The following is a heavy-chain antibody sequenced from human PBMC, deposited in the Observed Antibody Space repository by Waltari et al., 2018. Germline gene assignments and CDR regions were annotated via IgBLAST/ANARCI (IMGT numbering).Heavy chain of an antibody. V-gene: IGHV1-69*05. CDR3: ARGGLYGQQLLESAFEI. J-gene: IGHJ3*02. CDR2: IIPMFETA. Sequence: QVQLVQSGAEVKKPGSSVKVSCKAAGGSFRPYAITWGRQASGQGLEWMGGIIPMFETANYAQKFQERVTITTDGSMTTAYMELSSLTSEDTAVYYCARGGLYGQQLLESAFEIWGQGTKVTVAS. D-gene: IGHD6-13*01. CDR1: GGSFRPYA.